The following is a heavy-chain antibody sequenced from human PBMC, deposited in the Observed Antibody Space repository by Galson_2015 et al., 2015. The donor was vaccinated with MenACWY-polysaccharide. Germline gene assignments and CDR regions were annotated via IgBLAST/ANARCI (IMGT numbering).Heavy chain of an antibody. CDR3: ARGYSAYD. CDR2: IKSDGSST. CDR1: GFTFSTYW. V-gene: IGHV3-74*01. Sequence: SLRLSCAASGFTFSTYWMHWVRQAPGKGLVWVSRIKSDGSSTNYADSVKGRFTISRDNAKNTLYLQMSSLRAVDTALYYCARGYSAYDWGQGTLVTVSA. J-gene: IGHJ4*02. D-gene: IGHD5-12*01.